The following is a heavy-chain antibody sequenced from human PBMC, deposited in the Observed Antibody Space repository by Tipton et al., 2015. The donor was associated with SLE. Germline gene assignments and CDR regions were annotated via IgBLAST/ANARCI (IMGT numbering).Heavy chain of an antibody. V-gene: IGHV1-8*01. CDR2: MNPATGNT. CDR1: GYIFTSHD. J-gene: IGHJ5*02. D-gene: IGHD3-3*01. Sequence: QLVQSGPKVKKPGASVKVSCKASGYIFTSHDINWVRQATGQGLEWMGWMNPATGNTGYAQKFQGRVTMTRNTSIGTAYMELNSLTSEDTAVYYCARAYYDFWSGYYNWFDPWGQGTLVTVSS. CDR3: ARAYYDFWSGYYNWFDP.